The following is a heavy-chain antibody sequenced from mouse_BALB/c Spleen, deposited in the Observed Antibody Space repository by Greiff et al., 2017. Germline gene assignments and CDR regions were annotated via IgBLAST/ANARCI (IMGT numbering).Heavy chain of an antibody. CDR2: INSNGGST. CDR3: AGDGKRYGYDY. CDR1: GFTFSSYG. Sequence: EVQLVESGGGLVQPGGSLKLSCAASGFTFSSYGMSWVRQTPDKRLELVATINSNGGSTYYPDSVKGRFTISRDNAKNTLYLQMSSLKSEDTAMYYCAGDGKRYGYDYWGQGTTLTVSS. V-gene: IGHV5-6-3*01. J-gene: IGHJ2*01. D-gene: IGHD1-2*01.